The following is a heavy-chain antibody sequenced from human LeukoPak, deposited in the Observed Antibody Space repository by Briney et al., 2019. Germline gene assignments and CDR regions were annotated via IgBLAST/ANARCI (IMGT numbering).Heavy chain of an antibody. D-gene: IGHD1-26*01. V-gene: IGHV3-30-3*01. CDR3: ARDARGKGYFDY. CDR2: ISYDGSNK. CDR1: GFTFSSYA. J-gene: IGHJ4*02. Sequence: GGSLRLSCAASGFTFSSYAMHWVRQAPGKGLEWVAVISYDGSNKYYADSVKGRFTISRDNSKNTLYLQMNSLRAEDTAVYYCARDARGKGYFDYWGQGTLVTVSS.